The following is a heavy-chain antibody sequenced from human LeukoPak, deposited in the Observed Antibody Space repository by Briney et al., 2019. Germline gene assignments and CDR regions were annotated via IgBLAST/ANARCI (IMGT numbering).Heavy chain of an antibody. V-gene: IGHV1-58*02. CDR1: GFTFTSSA. D-gene: IGHD3-10*01. J-gene: IGHJ3*02. CDR3: AATMYYYADDNAFDI. CDR2: IVVSSGNT. Sequence: SVKVSCKASGFTFTSSAMQWVRQARGQRLEWIGWIVVSSGNTNYAQKFQERVTITRDMSTSTAYMELSSLRSEDTAVYYCAATMYYYADDNAFDIWGQGTMVTVSS.